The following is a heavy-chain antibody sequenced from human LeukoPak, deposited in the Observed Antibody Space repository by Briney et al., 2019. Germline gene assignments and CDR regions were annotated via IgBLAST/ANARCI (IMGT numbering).Heavy chain of an antibody. Sequence: GGSLRLSCAASGFTFSNAWMSSVRQAPGKGLEWVGRIKSKTDGGTTDYAAPVKGRFTISRDDSKNTLYLQMNSLKTEDTAVYYCTTVLRYFDWLLRGHYWGQGTLVTVSS. V-gene: IGHV3-15*01. CDR3: TTVLRYFDWLLRGHY. J-gene: IGHJ4*02. D-gene: IGHD3-9*01. CDR1: GFTFSNAW. CDR2: IKSKTDGGTT.